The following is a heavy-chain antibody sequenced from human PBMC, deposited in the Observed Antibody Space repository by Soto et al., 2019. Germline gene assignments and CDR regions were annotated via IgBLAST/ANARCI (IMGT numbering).Heavy chain of an antibody. CDR3: ARRYYYDSSDAFDI. CDR1: GFSLSTSGVG. J-gene: IGHJ3*02. D-gene: IGHD3-22*01. V-gene: IGHV2-5*02. CDR2: IYWDDDK. Sequence: SGPTLVNPTQTLTLTCTFSGFSLSTSGVGVGWIRQPPGKALEWLALIYWDDDKRYSPSLKSRLTITKDTSKNQVVLTMTNMDPVDTATYYCARRYYYDSSDAFDIWGQGTMVTVSS.